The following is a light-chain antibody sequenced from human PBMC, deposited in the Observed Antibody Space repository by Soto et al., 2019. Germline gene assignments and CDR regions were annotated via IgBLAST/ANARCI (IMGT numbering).Light chain of an antibody. Sequence: EIVLTQSPGTLSLSPGERATLSCRASQSVSSSYLAWYQQKPGQAPRLLIYGASSRATGIPDRFSGSGSGTDFTLTNSKLEPEDFAVYYCQQYGSYPGTFGQGTKVEIK. CDR2: GAS. CDR1: QSVSSSY. V-gene: IGKV3-20*01. CDR3: QQYGSYPGT. J-gene: IGKJ1*01.